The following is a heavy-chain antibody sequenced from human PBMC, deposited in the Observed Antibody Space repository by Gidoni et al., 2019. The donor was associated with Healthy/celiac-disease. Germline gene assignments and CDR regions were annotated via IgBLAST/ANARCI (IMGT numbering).Heavy chain of an antibody. CDR2: ISRSRSYI. Sequence: EVQLVESGGGLATPVGSLTFSCAASGFTFSSYSRNRVRQAPGMGLEWVSSISRSRSYIYYAESVKGRVTISRDNAKNSLYLQMNSLRVEDTAVYYCARGGAAAAYYFDYWGQGTLVTVSS. D-gene: IGHD6-13*01. CDR1: GFTFSSYS. CDR3: ARGGAAAAYYFDY. V-gene: IGHV3-21*01. J-gene: IGHJ4*02.